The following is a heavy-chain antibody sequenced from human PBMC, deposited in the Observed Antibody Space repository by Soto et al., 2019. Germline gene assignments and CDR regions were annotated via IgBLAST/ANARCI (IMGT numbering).Heavy chain of an antibody. CDR2: LNPSGGST. CDR1: GYTFTSYY. D-gene: IGHD4-17*01. Sequence: ASVKVSCKASGYTFTSYYMNWVRQAPGQGLEWMGLLNPSGGSTSYAKKFQGRVTMTRDPSTSTVYMELSSLRSEDTAVYSCARDRAYGGLSDGFDIWGQGTMVTVSS. J-gene: IGHJ3*02. V-gene: IGHV1-46*01. CDR3: ARDRAYGGLSDGFDI.